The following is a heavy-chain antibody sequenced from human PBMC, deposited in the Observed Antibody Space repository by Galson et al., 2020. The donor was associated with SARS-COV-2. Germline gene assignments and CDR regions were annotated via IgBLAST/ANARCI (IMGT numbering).Heavy chain of an antibody. V-gene: IGHV4-59*08. CDR2: IYYSGST. D-gene: IGHD5-12*01. J-gene: IGHJ4*02. Sequence: ASETLSLTCTVSGGSISSYYWSWIRQPPGKGLEWIGYIYYSGSTNYNPSLKSQVTISVDTSKNQFSLKLSSVTAADTAVYYCARLADGYNSKWGYFDYWGQGTLVTVSS. CDR3: ARLADGYNSKWGYFDY. CDR1: GGSISSYY.